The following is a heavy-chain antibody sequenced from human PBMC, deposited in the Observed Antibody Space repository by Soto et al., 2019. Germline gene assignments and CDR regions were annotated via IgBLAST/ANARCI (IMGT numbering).Heavy chain of an antibody. Sequence: SVKVSCKASGGTFSSYTISWVRQAPGQGLEWMGRIIPILGIANYAQKFQGRVTITADKSTNTAYMELSSLRSEDTAVYYCAIVVVPAAISDYYYYYMDVWGKGTTVTVSS. CDR3: AIVVVPAAISDYYYYYMDV. CDR2: IIPILGIA. V-gene: IGHV1-69*02. D-gene: IGHD2-2*01. CDR1: GGTFSSYT. J-gene: IGHJ6*03.